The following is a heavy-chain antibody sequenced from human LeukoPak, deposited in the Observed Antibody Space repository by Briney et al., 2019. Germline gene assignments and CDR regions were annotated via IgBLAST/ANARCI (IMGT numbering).Heavy chain of an antibody. CDR1: GGSISSYY. V-gene: IGHV4-59*01. CDR3: ARSPSGREWDPLHFDY. D-gene: IGHD1-26*01. J-gene: IGHJ4*02. Sequence: SETLSLTCTVSGGSISSYYWNWIRQPPGRGLEWIGYIYYNGSNNYNPSLKTRVTISVHTSRSLFPLRLSSVTAADTAVYYCARSPSGREWDPLHFDYWGQGTPVTVSS. CDR2: IYYNGSN.